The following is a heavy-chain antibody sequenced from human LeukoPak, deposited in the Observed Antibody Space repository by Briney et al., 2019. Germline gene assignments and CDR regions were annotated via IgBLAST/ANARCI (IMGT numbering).Heavy chain of an antibody. CDR3: ARLDTSGPGDY. J-gene: IGHJ4*02. CDR2: IYYTGST. Sequence: SETLSLTCTVSGGSISSSSYSWGWIRQPPGKGLEWIGNIYYTGSTYYNPSLKSRVTISVDTSKNQFSLRLSSVTAADTAVYYCARLDTSGPGDYWGQGTLVNVSS. CDR1: GGSISSSSYS. V-gene: IGHV4-39*01. D-gene: IGHD3-22*01.